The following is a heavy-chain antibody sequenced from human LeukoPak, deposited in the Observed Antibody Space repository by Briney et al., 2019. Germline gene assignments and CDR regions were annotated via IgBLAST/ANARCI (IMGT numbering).Heavy chain of an antibody. CDR3: TRDPRRLDY. Sequence: RPGGSLRLSCAASGFTFDDYGMNWVRQAPGKGLEWVSAINWNGGNTNYADSVKGRFTISRDNAKNSLYLQMNSLRAEDTAVYYCTRDPRRLDYWGQGTLVTVSS. CDR1: GFTFDDYG. CDR2: INWNGGNT. J-gene: IGHJ4*02. V-gene: IGHV3-20*04.